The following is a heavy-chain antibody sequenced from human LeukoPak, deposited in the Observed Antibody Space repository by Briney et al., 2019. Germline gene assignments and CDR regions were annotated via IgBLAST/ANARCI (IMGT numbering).Heavy chain of an antibody. CDR3: ARDGRGDYCSGGSCLMFDP. CDR1: GFTFSSYD. D-gene: IGHD2-15*01. CDR2: IGTAGDT. J-gene: IGHJ5*02. V-gene: IGHV3-13*01. Sequence: GGSLRLSCAASGFTFSSYDMHWVRQATGKGLEWVSAIGTAGDTYYPGSVKGRFTISRENAKNSLYLQMNSLRADDTAVYYCARDGRGDYCSGGSCLMFDPWGQGTLVTVSS.